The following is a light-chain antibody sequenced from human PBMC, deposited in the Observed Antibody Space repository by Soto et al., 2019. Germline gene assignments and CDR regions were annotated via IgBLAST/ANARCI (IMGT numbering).Light chain of an antibody. CDR2: SDN. V-gene: IGLV1-44*01. Sequence: QSVLTQPPSASGTPGQRVSMSCSGSSSNIVTYAVSWYQHLPGTAPKLLIYSDNQRPSGVPDRFSGSKSGTSASLAISGLQSADEADYYCAAYTGNLNGPVFGGGTQLTVL. J-gene: IGLJ7*01. CDR1: SSNIVTYA. CDR3: AAYTGNLNGPV.